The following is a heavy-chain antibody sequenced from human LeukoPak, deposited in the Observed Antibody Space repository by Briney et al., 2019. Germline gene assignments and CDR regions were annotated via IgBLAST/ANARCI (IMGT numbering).Heavy chain of an antibody. Sequence: GGSLRLSCAASGFTFSSYWMSWVRQAPGKGLEWVANIKQDGSEKYYVDSVKGRFTISRDNAKNSLYLQMNSLGAEDTAVYYCTSSGSYWILFDYWGQGTLVTVSS. CDR2: IKQDGSEK. CDR1: GFTFSSYW. CDR3: TSSGSYWILFDY. J-gene: IGHJ4*02. V-gene: IGHV3-7*01. D-gene: IGHD1-26*01.